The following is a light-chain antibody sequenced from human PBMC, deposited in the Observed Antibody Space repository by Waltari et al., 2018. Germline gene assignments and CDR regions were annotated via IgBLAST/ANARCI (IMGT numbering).Light chain of an antibody. V-gene: IGKV3-11*01. CDR2: EAS. CDR1: HSVSSH. Sequence: IVLTQSPATLSLSPGDRATLSCRASHSVSSHLAWYQQKPGQAPRLLIYEASNRVSGIPIWFSGGGSGTDFTLTISSLEPEDFAVYYCQQRTDWPPLTFGGGTKVEIK. J-gene: IGKJ4*01. CDR3: QQRTDWPPLT.